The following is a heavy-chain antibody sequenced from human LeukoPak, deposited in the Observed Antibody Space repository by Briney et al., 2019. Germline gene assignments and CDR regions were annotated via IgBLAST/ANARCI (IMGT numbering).Heavy chain of an antibody. J-gene: IGHJ4*02. CDR1: GFTFSNYA. V-gene: IGHV3-23*01. CDR3: AKEKQRNFDY. CDR2: ISGSGDST. Sequence: GGSLRLSCAASGFTFSNYAMSWVRQAPGKGLEWVSGISGSGDSTYYGDSVKGRFTTSRDNSKNTLYLQMNSLRAEDTAVYYCAKEKQRNFDYWGQGTLVTVSS.